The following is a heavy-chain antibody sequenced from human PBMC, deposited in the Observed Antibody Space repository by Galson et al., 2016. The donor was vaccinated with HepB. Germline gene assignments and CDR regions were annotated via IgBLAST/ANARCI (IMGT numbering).Heavy chain of an antibody. V-gene: IGHV1-69*04. J-gene: IGHJ4*02. CDR2: IIPTLRIA. CDR3: ARDVQYRFDS. CDR1: GGSFSRRA. D-gene: IGHD2/OR15-2a*01. Sequence: SVKVSCKASGGSFSRRALGWVRQAPGQGLDWMGRIIPTLRIANCAQNLLGGVTITAEKSASTGYMELSSLRFDDTALYYCARDVQYRFDSWGQGTLVTVSS.